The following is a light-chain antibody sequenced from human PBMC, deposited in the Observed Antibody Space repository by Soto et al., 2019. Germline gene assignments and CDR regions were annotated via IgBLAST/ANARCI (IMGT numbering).Light chain of an antibody. CDR2: AAS. V-gene: IGKV1-39*01. CDR1: QSISSY. J-gene: IGKJ1*01. CDR3: QQSYSTPPWT. Sequence: DIQMTQTASSLSASVGDRVTITCRASQSISSYLNWYQQKPGKAPKLLIYAASSLQSGVPSRFSGSGSGTDFTLTISSLQPVDFATYYCQQSYSTPPWTFGQGTKVEIK.